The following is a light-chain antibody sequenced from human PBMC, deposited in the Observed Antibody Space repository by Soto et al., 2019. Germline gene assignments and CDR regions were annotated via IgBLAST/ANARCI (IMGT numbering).Light chain of an antibody. CDR3: QQSYTTPIT. CDR2: AAF. V-gene: IGKV1-39*01. J-gene: IGKJ5*01. Sequence: DIQMTQSPSSVSASVGDRVAITCRASRSISGSLNWYQQKPGKAPKLLIYAAFSLQSGVPSRFSGSGSGTDFTLTIGSLQPEDFATYYCQQSYTTPITFGQGTRLEIK. CDR1: RSISGS.